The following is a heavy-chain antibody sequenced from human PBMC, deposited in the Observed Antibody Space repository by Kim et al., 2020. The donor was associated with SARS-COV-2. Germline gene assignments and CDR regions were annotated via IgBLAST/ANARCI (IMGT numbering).Heavy chain of an antibody. D-gene: IGHD6-19*01. CDR2: IYHSGST. CDR3: ARAPEGAGTIDY. J-gene: IGHJ4*02. V-gene: IGHV4-4*02. Sequence: SETLSLTCAVSGGSISSSNWWTWLRQPPGKGLEWIGQIYHSGSTNYHTSLKSRVTISVDKSKNQFSLKLNSMTAADTAVYYCARAPEGAGTIDYWGRGTLVTVSS. CDR1: GGSISSSNW.